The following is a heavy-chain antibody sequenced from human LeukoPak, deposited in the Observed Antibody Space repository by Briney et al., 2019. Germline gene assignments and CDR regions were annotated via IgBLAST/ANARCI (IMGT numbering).Heavy chain of an antibody. D-gene: IGHD4-17*01. CDR3: ARGGYGAIDY. Sequence: PGGSLRLSCAASGFTFSSYSMNWVRQAPGKGLEWVSSISSSSSYIYYADSLKGRVTISRDNAKNSLYLQMNSLRAEDTAVYYCARGGYGAIDYWGQGTLVTVSS. CDR2: ISSSSSYI. V-gene: IGHV3-21*01. J-gene: IGHJ4*02. CDR1: GFTFSSYS.